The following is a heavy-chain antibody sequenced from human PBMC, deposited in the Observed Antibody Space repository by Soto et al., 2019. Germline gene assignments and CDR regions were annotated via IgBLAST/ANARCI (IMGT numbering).Heavy chain of an antibody. D-gene: IGHD6-13*01. J-gene: IGHJ6*02. CDR3: STDGAAGAAMGV. CDR1: GFTFSNYG. V-gene: IGHV3-21*02. Sequence: EMKLVESGGGLVKPGGSLRLSCAASGFTFSNYGMNWARQSPGKGLEWVSSLSGGGEYVGYADSLKGRLTISRDNAKKSLYLQLNSLTAADTAVYYCSTDGAAGAAMGVWGQGTTVTVSS. CDR2: LSGGGEYV.